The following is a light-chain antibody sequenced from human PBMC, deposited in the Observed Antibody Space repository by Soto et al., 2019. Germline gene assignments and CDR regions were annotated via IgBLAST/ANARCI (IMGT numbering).Light chain of an antibody. V-gene: IGLV2-14*01. J-gene: IGLJ2*01. CDR1: GSDVGTYNY. CDR2: EVS. CDR3: TLYIRSTTV. Sequence: QSALTQPASVSGSPGQSITISCTGTGSDVGTYNYVSWYQHHPGKAPKLMISEVSNRPSGVSDRFSGSKSGNTASLTISGLQAEDEADYYCTLYIRSTTVFGGGTKETVL.